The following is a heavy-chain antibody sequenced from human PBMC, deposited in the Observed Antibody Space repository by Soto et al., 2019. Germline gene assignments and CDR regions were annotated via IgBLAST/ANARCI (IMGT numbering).Heavy chain of an antibody. J-gene: IGHJ4*02. CDR1: GYTFTSYY. CDR2: INPSGGST. V-gene: IGHV1-46*03. Sequence: QVQLVQSGAEVKKPGASVKVSCKASGYTFTSYYMHWVRQAPGQGLEWMGIINPSGGSTSYAQKFQGRVTMTRDTSTSTVDMELSSLRSEDTAVYYCARVYCSGRSCYSIDYWGQGTLVTVSS. CDR3: ARVYCSGRSCYSIDY. D-gene: IGHD2-15*01.